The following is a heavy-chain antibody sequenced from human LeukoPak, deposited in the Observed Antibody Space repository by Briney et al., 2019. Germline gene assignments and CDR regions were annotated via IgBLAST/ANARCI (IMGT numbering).Heavy chain of an antibody. CDR3: AREVLRYFDWPLDY. Sequence: ASLKVSCKASGYTFTSYGISWVRQAPGQGLEWMEWISAYNGNTNYVQKLQGRVTMTRDTSTSTAYRELRGLRSDDTAVYYCAREVLRYFDWPLDYWGEGTLVTVSS. V-gene: IGHV1-18*01. D-gene: IGHD3-9*01. J-gene: IGHJ4*02. CDR1: GYTFTSYG. CDR2: ISAYNGNT.